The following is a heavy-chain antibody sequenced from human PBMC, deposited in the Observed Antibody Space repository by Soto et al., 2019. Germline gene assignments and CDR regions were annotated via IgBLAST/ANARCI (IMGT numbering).Heavy chain of an antibody. D-gene: IGHD3-22*01. Sequence: GGSLRLSCAASGFTFSSYAMSWVRQAPGKGLEWVSAISGSGGSTYYADSVKGRFTISRDNSKNTLYLQMNSLRAEDTDVYYCAKGRRRTYYYDSSGYYSTGDAFDIWGQGTMVTVSS. J-gene: IGHJ3*02. CDR2: ISGSGGST. V-gene: IGHV3-23*01. CDR3: AKGRRRTYYYDSSGYYSTGDAFDI. CDR1: GFTFSSYA.